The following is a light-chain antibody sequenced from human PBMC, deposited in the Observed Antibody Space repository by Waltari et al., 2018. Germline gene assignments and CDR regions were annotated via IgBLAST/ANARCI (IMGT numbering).Light chain of an antibody. CDR2: GAS. V-gene: IGKV3-20*01. CDR3: QQYGNSPPT. CDR1: QSVSSSY. Sequence: EIVLTQSPGTLSLSPGERATLSCRASQSVSSSYFAWYQQKPGQAPRLLIYGASSRATGIPDRFRGSGSGTAFTLTISRLEPEDFAVYYCQQYGNSPPTFGQGTKVEIK. J-gene: IGKJ1*01.